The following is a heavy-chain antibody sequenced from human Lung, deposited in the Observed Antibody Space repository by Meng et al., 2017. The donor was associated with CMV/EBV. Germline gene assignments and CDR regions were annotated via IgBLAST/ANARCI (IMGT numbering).Heavy chain of an antibody. CDR1: GYSFTATG. J-gene: IGHJ3*01. CDR3: TRDRSHAFEV. D-gene: IGHD3-10*01. V-gene: IGHV1-18*01. CDR2: ISTNSGKT. Sequence: ASVKVSCKTSGYSFTATGISWVRQDPGQGLEWVGWISTNSGKTNYLQKSLDRLTMTADTSTTTVYMGLRSLRFDDTAVYYCTRDRSHAFEVWGQGTMVTVSS.